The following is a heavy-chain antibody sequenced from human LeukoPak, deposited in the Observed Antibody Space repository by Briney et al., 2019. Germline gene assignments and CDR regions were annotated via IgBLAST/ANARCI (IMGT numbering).Heavy chain of an antibody. V-gene: IGHV5-51*01. Sequence: GESLKISCKGSGYSFISHWIGWVRQVPGKGLEWMGIIYLGDSDTRYSPSFQGQVTISADKSISTAYLQWSSLKASDTAMYYCARQFERDYGDYAFDYWGQGTLVTVSS. J-gene: IGHJ4*02. CDR2: IYLGDSDT. D-gene: IGHD4-17*01. CDR3: ARQFERDYGDYAFDY. CDR1: GYSFISHW.